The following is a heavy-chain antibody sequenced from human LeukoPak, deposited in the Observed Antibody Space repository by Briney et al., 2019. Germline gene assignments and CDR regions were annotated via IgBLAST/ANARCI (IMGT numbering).Heavy chain of an antibody. Sequence: GGSLRLSCAASGFTFSSYSMNWVRQAPGKGLEWVSYISSSSSTIYYADSVKGRFTISRDNAKNSLYLQMNSLRAEDTAVYYCASGPLAAAGIIDYWGQRTLVTVSS. CDR2: ISSSSSTI. CDR1: GFTFSSYS. CDR3: ASGPLAAAGIIDY. J-gene: IGHJ4*02. D-gene: IGHD6-13*01. V-gene: IGHV3-48*04.